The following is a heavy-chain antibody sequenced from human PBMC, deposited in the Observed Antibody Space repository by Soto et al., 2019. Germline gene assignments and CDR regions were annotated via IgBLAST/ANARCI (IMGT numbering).Heavy chain of an antibody. CDR2: IWFDGSNK. J-gene: IGHJ6*01. Sequence: GGSLRLSCAVSGFTFSNHAMHGVRQAPGKGLEWVAQIWFDGSNKYSADPVKGRFAISRDNSKNTLYLQMNSLRADDTGVYYCARDGQHLTPYSMEVWGQGTSVPGSP. D-gene: IGHD6-13*01. CDR3: ARDGQHLTPYSMEV. CDR1: GFTFSNHA. V-gene: IGHV3-33*01.